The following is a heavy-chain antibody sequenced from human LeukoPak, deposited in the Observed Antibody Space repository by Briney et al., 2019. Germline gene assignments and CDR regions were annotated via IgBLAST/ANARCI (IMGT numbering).Heavy chain of an antibody. CDR1: GGSISSYY. CDR3: ARVPRSYYYYYYMDV. V-gene: IGHV4-59*01. J-gene: IGHJ6*03. CDR2: IYYSGST. Sequence: KPSETLSLTCIVSGGSISSYYWNWIRQPPGKGLEWIGYIYYSGSTKYNPSLKSRVTISVDTSKNQFSLKVRSVTTADTAVYYCARVPRSYYYYYYMDVWGKGTTVTVSS.